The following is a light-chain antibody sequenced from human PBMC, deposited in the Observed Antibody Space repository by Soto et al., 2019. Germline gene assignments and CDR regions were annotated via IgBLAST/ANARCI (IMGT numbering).Light chain of an antibody. J-gene: IGKJ2*01. CDR3: QQSYSTPYT. Sequence: DIQMTQSPSSLSASVGDRVTITCRASQSMSSYLNWYQQKPGKAPILLINAASSLQSGVPSRFSGSGSGADFTLTISSLQPEDFATYYCQQSYSTPYTFGQGTKLEIK. V-gene: IGKV1-39*01. CDR1: QSMSSY. CDR2: AAS.